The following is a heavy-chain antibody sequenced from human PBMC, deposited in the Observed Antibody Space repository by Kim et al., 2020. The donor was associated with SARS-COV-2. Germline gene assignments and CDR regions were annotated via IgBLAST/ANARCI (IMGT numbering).Heavy chain of an antibody. Sequence: SETLSLTCTVSGGSISSYYWSWIRQPPGKGLEWIGYIYYSGSTNYNPSLKSRVTISVDTSKNQFSLKLSSVTAADTAVYYCARQRSGGITMIVVEHHDAFDIWGQGTMVTVSS. J-gene: IGHJ3*02. CDR1: GGSISSYY. V-gene: IGHV4-59*08. CDR2: IYYSGST. D-gene: IGHD3-22*01. CDR3: ARQRSGGITMIVVEHHDAFDI.